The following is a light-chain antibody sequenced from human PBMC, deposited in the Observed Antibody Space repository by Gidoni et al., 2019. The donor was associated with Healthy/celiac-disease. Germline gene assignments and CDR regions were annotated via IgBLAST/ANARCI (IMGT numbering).Light chain of an antibody. CDR3: QSYDSSLRAQV. CDR2: GNS. CDR1: SSNIGAGYD. J-gene: IGLJ3*02. Sequence: QSVLTQPPSVSGAPGQRVTISCTGSSSNIGAGYDVHWYPQLPGTAPNLLIYGNSNRPSGVPDRFSGSKSGTSASLAITGLQAEDEADYYCQSYDSSLRAQVFGGGTKLTVL. V-gene: IGLV1-40*01.